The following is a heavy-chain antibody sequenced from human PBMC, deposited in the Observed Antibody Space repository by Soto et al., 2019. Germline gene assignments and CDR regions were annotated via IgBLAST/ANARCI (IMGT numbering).Heavy chain of an antibody. J-gene: IGHJ4*02. CDR1: GYSFTSYW. CDR2: IYPGDSDT. V-gene: IGHV5-51*01. CDR3: ARVQSGGDYYRDYFDD. D-gene: IGHD3-10*02. Sequence: GESLKISCKGSGYSFTSYWIGWVRQMPGKGLEWMGIIYPGDSDTRYSPSFQGQVTISADKSISTAYLQWSSLKASDTAMYYCARVQSGGDYYRDYFDDWGQGTLVTVSS.